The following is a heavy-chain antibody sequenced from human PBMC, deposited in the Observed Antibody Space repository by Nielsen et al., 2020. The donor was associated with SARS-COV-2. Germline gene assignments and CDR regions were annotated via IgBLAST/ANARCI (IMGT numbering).Heavy chain of an antibody. Sequence: SVKVSCKASGGTFSSYAISWVRQAPGQGLEWTGGIIPIFGTANYAQKFQGRVTITADESTSTAYMELSSLRSEDTAVYYCARLRHLFDAFDIWGQGTMVTVSS. V-gene: IGHV1-69*13. CDR1: GGTFSSYA. CDR2: IIPIFGTA. J-gene: IGHJ3*02. CDR3: ARLRHLFDAFDI.